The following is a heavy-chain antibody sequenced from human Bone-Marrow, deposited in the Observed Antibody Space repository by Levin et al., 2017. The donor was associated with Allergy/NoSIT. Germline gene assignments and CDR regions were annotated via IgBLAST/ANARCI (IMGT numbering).Heavy chain of an antibody. V-gene: IGHV4-4*02. CDR3: AREQTRGDSGADAFDI. D-gene: IGHD4-17*01. Sequence: SETLSLTCAVSGGSISSSNWWSWVRQPPGKGLEWIGEIYHSGSTNYNPSLKSRVTISVDKSKNQFSLKLSSVTAADTAVYYCAREQTRGDSGADAFDIWGQGTMVTVSS. CDR1: GGSISSSNW. CDR2: IYHSGST. J-gene: IGHJ3*02.